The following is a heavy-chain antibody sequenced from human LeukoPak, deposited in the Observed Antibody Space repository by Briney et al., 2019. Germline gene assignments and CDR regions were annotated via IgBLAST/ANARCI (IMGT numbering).Heavy chain of an antibody. CDR1: GFTFGDYA. CDR3: TRERCSSGWWSSCVHNWFDP. D-gene: IGHD6-19*01. CDR2: IRSKAYGGTT. V-gene: IGHV3-49*03. J-gene: IGHJ5*02. Sequence: GGSLRLSCTASGFTFGDYAMSWFRQAPGKGLEWVGFIRSKAYGGTTEYAASVKGRFTISRDDSKSIAYLQMNSLKTEDTAVYYCTRERCSSGWWSSCVHNWFDPWGQGTLVTVSS.